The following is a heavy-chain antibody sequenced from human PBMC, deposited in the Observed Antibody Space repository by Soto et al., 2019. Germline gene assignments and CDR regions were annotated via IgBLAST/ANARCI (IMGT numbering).Heavy chain of an antibody. J-gene: IGHJ4*02. CDR2: AHSSGGT. CDR3: AIAETSGIHYFDY. D-gene: IGHD6-13*01. Sequence: QLQESGPGLVKPSETLSLTCSVSGVFISSGSYFWGWIRQTPGKGVEWIGRAHSSGGTYYNPSLKSRLTISDDKSKNNCSRRLNSVTAADTAVYYCAIAETSGIHYFDYRGQGSLVTVST. CDR1: GVFISSGSYF. V-gene: IGHV4-39*02.